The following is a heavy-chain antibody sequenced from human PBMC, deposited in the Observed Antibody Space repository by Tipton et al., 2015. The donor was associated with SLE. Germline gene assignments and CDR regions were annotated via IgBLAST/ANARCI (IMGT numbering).Heavy chain of an antibody. V-gene: IGHV4-31*03. J-gene: IGHJ4*02. Sequence: TLSLTCTVSGGSISSGGYYWSWIRQHPGKGLEWIGYIYYSGSTYYNPSLKSRVTISVDTSKNQFSLKLSSVTAADTAVYYCARDRYHSGYYRSDWGQGTLVTVSS. CDR3: ARDRYHSGYYRSD. CDR1: GGSISSGGYY. CDR2: IYYSGST. D-gene: IGHD3-3*01.